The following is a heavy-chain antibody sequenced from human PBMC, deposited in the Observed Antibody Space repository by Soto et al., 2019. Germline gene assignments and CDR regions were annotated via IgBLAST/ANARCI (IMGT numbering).Heavy chain of an antibody. CDR1: GFTVSNNY. D-gene: IGHD6-25*01. CDR2: IYSGGYT. V-gene: IGHV3-53*01. Sequence: EVQLVESGGGLIQPGGSLRLSCAVSGFTVSNNYMSWVRQAPGKGLEGVSVIYSGGYTAYGDSVKGRFTISRDNSKKTLYLKENTRSADAPAVYYCAAQRGGGGYWGQGTLVTVSS. J-gene: IGHJ4*02. CDR3: AAQRGGGGY.